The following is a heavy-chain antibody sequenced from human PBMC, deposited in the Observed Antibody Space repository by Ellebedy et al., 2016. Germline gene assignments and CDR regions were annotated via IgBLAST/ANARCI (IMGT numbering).Heavy chain of an antibody. J-gene: IGHJ4*02. CDR2: INHDGSFT. CDR3: VRGTMSTEVIRLFDY. V-gene: IGHV3-74*03. Sequence: GGSLRLSXAASGFSFGGYWMHWVRQVPGKGLVWVSRINHDGSFTTYADSLKGRFTISRDNAKNTLYLQVDSLGAEDTAVYYCVRGTMSTEVIRLFDYWGQGTLVTVSS. CDR1: GFSFGGYW. D-gene: IGHD4-23*01.